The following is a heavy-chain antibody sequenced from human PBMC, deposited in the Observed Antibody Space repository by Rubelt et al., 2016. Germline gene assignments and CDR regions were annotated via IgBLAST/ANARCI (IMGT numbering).Heavy chain of an antibody. CDR3: ARDSWMVGAILSFDV. D-gene: IGHD1-26*01. CDR2: GHYSGST. Sequence: QVQLQESGPGLVKPSETLSLTCSVSGASITTHYWSWVRQFPGKGLEWLVYGHYSGSTNYNPSLKGRLIMSVDTSKNQFSLKLSSVTDAVTAVYYLARDSWMVGAILSFDVGGSGNLVSVS. CDR1: GASITTHY. V-gene: IGHV4-59*11. J-gene: IGHJ2*01.